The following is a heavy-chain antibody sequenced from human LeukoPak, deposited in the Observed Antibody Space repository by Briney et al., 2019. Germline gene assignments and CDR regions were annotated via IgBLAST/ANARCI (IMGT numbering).Heavy chain of an antibody. V-gene: IGHV3-23*01. D-gene: IGHD1-1*01. CDR1: GFTFSNHP. CDR2: VSGNGLSK. CDR3: AKGNGDFLDY. Sequence: GGSLRLSCAVSGFTFSNHPMTWVRQAPGKGLEWVAGVSGNGLSKYYADSMKGRFTVSRDNAKNTVYLQMNSLRADATAVYYCAKGNGDFLDYWGQGTLVTVSS. J-gene: IGHJ4*02.